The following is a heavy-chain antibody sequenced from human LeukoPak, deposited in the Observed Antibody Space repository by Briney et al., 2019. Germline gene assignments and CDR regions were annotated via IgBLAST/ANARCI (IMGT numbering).Heavy chain of an antibody. Sequence: GGSLRLSCAASGFTFSTYAMSWVRQALGKGLEWVSGISGSGGGTYYADSVKGRFTISRDSSKNTLYLQMNSLRAEDTAVYYCAKDITVVRGVDHLDYWGQGTLVTVSS. V-gene: IGHV3-23*01. CDR1: GFTFSTYA. CDR2: ISGSGGGT. CDR3: AKDITVVRGVDHLDY. J-gene: IGHJ4*02. D-gene: IGHD3-10*01.